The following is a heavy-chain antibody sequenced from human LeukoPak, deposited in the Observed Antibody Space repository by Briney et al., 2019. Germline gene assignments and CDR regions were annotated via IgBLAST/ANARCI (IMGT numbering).Heavy chain of an antibody. D-gene: IGHD3-10*01. CDR1: GYTFTSYD. Sequence: GASVKVSCKASGYTFTSYDINWVRQATGQGLEWMGWMNPNTGNTGYAQKFQGRVTMTRSTSISTAYMELSSLRSEDTAVYYCARVVTYYYGSGSYYHNWFDPWGQGTLVTVSS. CDR3: ARVVTYYYGSGSYYHNWFDP. CDR2: MNPNTGNT. V-gene: IGHV1-8*01. J-gene: IGHJ5*02.